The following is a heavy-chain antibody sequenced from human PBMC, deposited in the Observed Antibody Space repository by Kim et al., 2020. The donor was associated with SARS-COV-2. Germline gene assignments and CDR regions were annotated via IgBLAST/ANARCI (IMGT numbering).Heavy chain of an antibody. V-gene: IGHV3-23*01. D-gene: IGHD1-26*01. CDR3: AKSLTVWENSTP. Sequence: YYAASGKGRFTISRDNSKNTLYLQMNSLRAEDTAVYYCAKSLTVWENSTPWGQGTLVTVSS. J-gene: IGHJ4*02.